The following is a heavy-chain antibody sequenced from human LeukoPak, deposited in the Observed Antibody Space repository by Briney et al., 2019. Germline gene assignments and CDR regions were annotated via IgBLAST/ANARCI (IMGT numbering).Heavy chain of an antibody. CDR1: GGSISSGGYY. Sequence: SQTLSLTCTVSGGSISSGGYYWSWIRQHPGKGLEWIGYIYYSGSTYYNPSLKGRVTMAVDTSKNQFSVNLTSVTVADTAVYYCARDGYNLGDAFDIWGQGTMVTVSS. V-gene: IGHV4-31*03. CDR2: IYYSGST. D-gene: IGHD5-24*01. CDR3: ARDGYNLGDAFDI. J-gene: IGHJ3*02.